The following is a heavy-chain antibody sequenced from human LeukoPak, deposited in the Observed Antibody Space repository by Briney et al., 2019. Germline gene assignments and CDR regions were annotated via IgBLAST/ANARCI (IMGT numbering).Heavy chain of an antibody. CDR1: GGSISSYY. J-gene: IGHJ6*03. CDR2: IYYSGST. V-gene: IGHV4-59*08. D-gene: IGHD2-2*02. Sequence: KPSETLSLTCTVPGGSISSYYWSWIRQPPGKGLEWIGYIYYSGSTNYNPSLKSRVTISVDTSKNQFSLKLGSVTAADTAVYYCARHSTYCSSTSCHKRNYYYYMDVWGKGTTVTVSS. CDR3: ARHSTYCSSTSCHKRNYYYYMDV.